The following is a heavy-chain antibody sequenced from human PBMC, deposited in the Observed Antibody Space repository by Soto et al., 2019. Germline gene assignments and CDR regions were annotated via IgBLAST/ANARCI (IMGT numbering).Heavy chain of an antibody. J-gene: IGHJ5*02. D-gene: IGHD2-15*01. CDR2: IIPIFGTA. CDR3: ARDDCSGGSCCSGGWFDP. V-gene: IGHV1-69*01. CDR1: GGTFSSYA. Sequence: QVQLVQSGAEVKKPGSSVKVSCKASGGTFSSYAISWVRQAPGQGLEWMGGIIPIFGTANYAQKFQGRVTITADESTSTAYMELSSLRSEDTAVYYCARDDCSGGSCCSGGWFDPWGQGTLVTVSS.